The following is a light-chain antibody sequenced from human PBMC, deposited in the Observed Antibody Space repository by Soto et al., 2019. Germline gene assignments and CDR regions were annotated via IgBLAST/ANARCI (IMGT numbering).Light chain of an antibody. CDR2: YDS. V-gene: IGLV3-21*04. CDR1: NIGSKS. J-gene: IGLJ2*01. CDR3: QVWDSSSDHPDVV. Sequence: SYELTQPPSVSVAPGKTARITCGGNNIGSKSVHWYQQKPGQAPVLVIYYDSDRPSGIPERFSGYNSGNTATLTISRVEAGDEADYYCQVWDSSSDHPDVVFGGGTKLTVL.